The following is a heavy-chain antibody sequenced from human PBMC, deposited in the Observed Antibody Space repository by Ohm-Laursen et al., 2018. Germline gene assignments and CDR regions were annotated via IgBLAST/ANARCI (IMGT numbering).Heavy chain of an antibody. CDR1: GGSICSFY. D-gene: IGHD5-12*01. CDR3: ARDQGRDGYETAFDY. J-gene: IGHJ4*02. Sequence: GSLSLTCPVSGGSICSFYWSWIRQPPGKGLEWVGYIYYSGSNNSNPSLKSRVTISVDTSKNQFSLKLSSATAADTAVYYCARDQGRDGYETAFDYWGQGTLVTVSS. V-gene: IGHV4-59*13. CDR2: IYYSGSN.